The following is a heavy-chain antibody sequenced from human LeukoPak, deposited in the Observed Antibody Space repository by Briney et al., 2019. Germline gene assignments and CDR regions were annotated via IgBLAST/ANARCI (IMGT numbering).Heavy chain of an antibody. CDR2: FDPEDGET. D-gene: IGHD1-14*01. Sequence: ASVKVSCKVSGYSLTEFFMHWVPPAPGKGLEWMGGFDPEDGETIYAQKFQGRVTMTEDTSTDTAYMELRSLRSEDTAVYYCATSPYVAQPGYFDYWGQGTLVTVSS. CDR3: ATSPYVAQPGYFDY. V-gene: IGHV1-24*01. J-gene: IGHJ4*02. CDR1: GYSLTEFF.